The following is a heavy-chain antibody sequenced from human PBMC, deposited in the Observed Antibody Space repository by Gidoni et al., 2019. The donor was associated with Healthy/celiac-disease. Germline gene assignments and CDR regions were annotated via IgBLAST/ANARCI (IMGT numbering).Heavy chain of an antibody. J-gene: IGHJ3*02. CDR1: GGSISSYY. Sequence: QVQLQESGPGLVKPSETLSLTCTVSGGSISSYYWSWIRQPPGKGLEWIGYISYSGSTNYNPSLKSRVTISVDTSKNQFSLKLSSVTAAATAVYYCAREMSRSDAFDIWGQGTMVTVSS. V-gene: IGHV4-59*01. CDR2: ISYSGST. CDR3: AREMSRSDAFDI. D-gene: IGHD2-2*01.